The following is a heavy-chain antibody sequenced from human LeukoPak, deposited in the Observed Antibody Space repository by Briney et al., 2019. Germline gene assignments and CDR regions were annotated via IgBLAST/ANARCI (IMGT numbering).Heavy chain of an antibody. CDR1: GFTFRSYG. CDR2: ISYDGSNK. J-gene: IGHJ6*02. Sequence: GGSLRLSCAASGFTFRSYGMHWVRQAPGKGLEWVALISYDGSNKYYADSVKGRFTISRDNSKNTLYLQMNSLRADDTAMYYCAKDVFFEWNGPTYGMDVWGQGTTVTVSS. CDR3: AKDVFFEWNGPTYGMDV. V-gene: IGHV3-30*18. D-gene: IGHD3-3*01.